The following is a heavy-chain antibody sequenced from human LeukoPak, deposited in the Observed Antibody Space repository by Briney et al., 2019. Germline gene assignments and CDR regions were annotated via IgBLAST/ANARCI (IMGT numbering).Heavy chain of an antibody. V-gene: IGHV4-59*01. CDR2: IYYSGST. D-gene: IGHD3-22*01. J-gene: IGHJ4*02. CDR1: GGSISSYH. Sequence: PSETLSLTCTVSGGSISSYHWSWIRQPPGKGLEWIGYIYYSGSTNYNPSLKSRVTISVDTSKNQFSLKLSSVTAADTAVYYCARVSRDSSGYYLAFWGQGTLVTVSS. CDR3: ARVSRDSSGYYLAF.